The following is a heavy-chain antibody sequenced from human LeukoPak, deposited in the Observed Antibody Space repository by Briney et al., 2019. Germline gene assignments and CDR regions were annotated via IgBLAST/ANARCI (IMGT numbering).Heavy chain of an antibody. CDR3: ARAYYYDSSAYLYYYYGMDV. V-gene: IGHV1-18*04. D-gene: IGHD3-22*01. Sequence: ASVKVSCKASGYTFASYGISWVRQAPGQGLEWMGWISGNNGNTNYAQKLQSRVTMATDTSTSTAYMELRSLRSDDTAVYYCARAYYYDSSAYLYYYYGMDVWGQGTTVTVSS. CDR2: ISGNNGNT. CDR1: GYTFASYG. J-gene: IGHJ6*02.